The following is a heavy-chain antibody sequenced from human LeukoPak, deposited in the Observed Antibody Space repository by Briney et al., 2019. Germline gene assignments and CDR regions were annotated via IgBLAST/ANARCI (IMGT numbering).Heavy chain of an antibody. J-gene: IGHJ6*03. Sequence: SQTLSLTCTVSGGSISSGSYYWRWIRQPAGKGLEWIGRIYTSGSTNNNPSLKSRVTISVDTSKNQFSLRLSSVTAADTAVYYCARDSPMRSELRAYYYYYMDVWGKGTTVTVSS. CDR3: ARDSPMRSELRAYYYYYMDV. V-gene: IGHV4-61*02. D-gene: IGHD1-14*01. CDR2: IYTSGST. CDR1: GGSISSGSYY.